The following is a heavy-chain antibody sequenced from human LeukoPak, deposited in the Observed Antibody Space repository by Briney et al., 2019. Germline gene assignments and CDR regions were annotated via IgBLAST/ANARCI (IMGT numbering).Heavy chain of an antibody. Sequence: KPSETLSLTCAVYGGSFSGYYWSWIRQPPGKGLEWIGEINHSGSTNYNPSLKSRVTISVDTSKNQFSLKLSSVTAADTAVYYCATRRYGDPSDYWGRGTLVTVSS. CDR2: INHSGST. V-gene: IGHV4-34*01. CDR1: GGSFSGYY. CDR3: ATRRYGDPSDY. D-gene: IGHD4-17*01. J-gene: IGHJ4*02.